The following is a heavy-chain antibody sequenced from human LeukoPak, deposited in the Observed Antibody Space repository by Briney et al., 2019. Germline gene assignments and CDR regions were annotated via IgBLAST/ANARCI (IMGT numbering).Heavy chain of an antibody. V-gene: IGHV1-8*03. CDR1: GYTFTSYD. J-gene: IGHJ4*02. CDR3: ARDCIGCHGFDY. Sequence: ASVKVSCKASGYTFTSYDINWVRQATGQGLEWLGWMNPNSGNTGYAQKFQGRVTITRNTSISTAYMELSSLTSDDTAVYYCARDCIGCHGFDYWGQGTLVTVSS. D-gene: IGHD2-15*01. CDR2: MNPNSGNT.